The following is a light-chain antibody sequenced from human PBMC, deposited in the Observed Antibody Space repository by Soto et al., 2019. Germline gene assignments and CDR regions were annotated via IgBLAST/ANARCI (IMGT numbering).Light chain of an antibody. J-gene: IGKJ3*01. Sequence: AIQLTQSPSSLSASVGDRVTITCRASQGISSALAWYQQKPGKAPKLLIYDASSLESGVPSRFSGSGSGIDFTLTISSLQPEDFATYYCQQFNNYLFTFGPGTKVDIK. CDR3: QQFNNYLFT. CDR2: DAS. CDR1: QGISSA. V-gene: IGKV1D-13*01.